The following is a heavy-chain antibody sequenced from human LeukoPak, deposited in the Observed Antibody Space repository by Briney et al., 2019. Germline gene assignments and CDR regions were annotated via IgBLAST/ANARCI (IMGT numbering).Heavy chain of an antibody. V-gene: IGHV3-74*01. Sequence: PGGSLRLSCAASGFSFSSYWMHWVRHTPGKGLVWVSRINSDGSSTSYADSVKGRFTISRDNAKNTLYLQMTSLRVEDTAVYYCGRGSGVADYWGQGALVTVSS. CDR3: GRGSGVADY. D-gene: IGHD7-27*01. J-gene: IGHJ4*02. CDR1: GFSFSSYW. CDR2: INSDGSST.